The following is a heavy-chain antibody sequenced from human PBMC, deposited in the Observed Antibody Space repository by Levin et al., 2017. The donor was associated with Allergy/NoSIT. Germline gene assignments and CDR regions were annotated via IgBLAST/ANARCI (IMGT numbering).Heavy chain of an antibody. CDR3: ARQLADFWSGYSCFDY. D-gene: IGHD3-3*01. V-gene: IGHV3-48*03. Sequence: GGSLRLSCAASGFTFSSYEMNWVRRAPGKGLEWVSYISSTGSTTYSADSVKGRFTISRDNAKNSLYLHMNSLRAEDTAVYYCARQLADFWSGYSCFDYWGQGTLVTVSS. J-gene: IGHJ4*02. CDR1: GFTFSSYE. CDR2: ISSTGSTT.